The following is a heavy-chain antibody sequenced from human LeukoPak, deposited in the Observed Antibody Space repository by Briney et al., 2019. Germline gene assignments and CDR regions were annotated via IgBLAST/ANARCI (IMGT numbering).Heavy chain of an antibody. CDR2: IHPDGSEK. V-gene: IGHV3-7*01. CDR3: ASERPSSSWYDF. Sequence: GGSLRLSCAASGFTFSSQWMTLVRQAPGKGLEWVANIHPDGSEKYYVGSVRGRFTISRDNAKNSLYLQMNSLRAEDTAVYYCASERPSSSWYDFWGQGTLVTVSS. CDR1: GFTFSSQW. D-gene: IGHD6-13*01. J-gene: IGHJ5*01.